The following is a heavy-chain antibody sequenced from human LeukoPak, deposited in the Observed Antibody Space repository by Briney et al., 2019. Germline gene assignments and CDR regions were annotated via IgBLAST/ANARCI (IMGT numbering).Heavy chain of an antibody. J-gene: IGHJ4*02. CDR1: GFTFSSYA. V-gene: IGHV3-23*01. D-gene: IGHD5-18*01. Sequence: GRSLRLSCAASGFTFSSYAMSWVRQAPGKGLDWVSVISGSAGKIRYAGSVKGRFTISRDNSENTVYLQMNNLRAEDTAVYYCAGRVTGYSSGYVYWGQGTLVTVSS. CDR3: AGRVTGYSSGYVY. CDR2: ISGSAGKI.